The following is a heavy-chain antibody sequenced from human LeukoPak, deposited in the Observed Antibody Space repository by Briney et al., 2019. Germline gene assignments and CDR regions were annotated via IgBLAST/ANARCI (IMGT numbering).Heavy chain of an antibody. CDR2: IYYSGST. J-gene: IGHJ3*02. V-gene: IGHV4-31*03. D-gene: IGHD3-22*01. CDR3: ARDPGDYDSSGYGAFDI. CDR1: GGSISSSGYY. Sequence: SETLSLTCTVSGGSISSSGYYWSWIRQHPGKGLEWIGYIYYSGSTYYNPSLKSRVTISVDTSKNQFSLKLSSVTAADTAVYYCARDPGDYDSSGYGAFDIWGQGTMVTVSS.